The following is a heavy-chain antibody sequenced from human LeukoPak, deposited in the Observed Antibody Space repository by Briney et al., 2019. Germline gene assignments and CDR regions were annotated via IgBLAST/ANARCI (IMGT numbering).Heavy chain of an antibody. J-gene: IGHJ4*02. CDR1: GGSLNTSYS. Sequence: SETLSLTCAVSGGSLNTSYSWCWVRQPPGKGLEWIGEIYHSGNSNYNPSLKSRVTISIDKSKNQFSLKLSSVTAADTAVYYCARAGYYDSSGYLGFRTWGIYYFDYWGQGTLVTVSS. D-gene: IGHD3-22*01. CDR3: ARAGYYDSSGYLGFRTWGIYYFDY. CDR2: IYHSGNS. V-gene: IGHV4-4*02.